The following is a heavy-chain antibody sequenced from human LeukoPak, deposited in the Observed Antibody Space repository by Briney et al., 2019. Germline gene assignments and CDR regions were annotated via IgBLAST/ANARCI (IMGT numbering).Heavy chain of an antibody. CDR1: GGSISSYY. Sequence: SETLSLTCTVSGGSISSYYWSWIRQPPGKGLEWIGYIYYSGSTNYNPSLKSRVTISVDTSKNQFSLKLSSVTAADTAVYYCARPQFKYYYGMDVWGQGTTVTVSS. J-gene: IGHJ6*02. CDR3: ARPQFKYYYGMDV. CDR2: IYYSGST. V-gene: IGHV4-59*08.